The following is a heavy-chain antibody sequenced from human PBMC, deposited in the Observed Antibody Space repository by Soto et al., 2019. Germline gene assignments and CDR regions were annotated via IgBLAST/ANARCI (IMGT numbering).Heavy chain of an antibody. V-gene: IGHV3-21*01. J-gene: IGHJ4*02. D-gene: IGHD1-1*01. Sequence: GGSLRLSCAASGFTFSTYSMNWVRQAPGKGLEWVSSITGSPTYIYYADSVKGRFTISRDNAKNSLYLQMNSLRAEDTAVYYCARDYPGFTGIVDYWGQGTLVTVSS. CDR1: GFTFSTYS. CDR2: ITGSPTYI. CDR3: ARDYPGFTGIVDY.